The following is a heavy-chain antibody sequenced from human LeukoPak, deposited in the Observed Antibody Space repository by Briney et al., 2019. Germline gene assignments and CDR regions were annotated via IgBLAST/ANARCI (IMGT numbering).Heavy chain of an antibody. CDR1: GYTLTELS. Sequence: ASVKVSCKVSGYTLTELSMHWVRQAPGKGLEWMGGFDPEDGETIYAQKFQGRVTMTTDESTSTAYLELSSLRSEDTAVYYCARASQPAGAVECDPWGQGTLVAVSS. V-gene: IGHV1-24*01. D-gene: IGHD2-2*01. CDR3: ARASQPAGAVECDP. CDR2: FDPEDGET. J-gene: IGHJ5*02.